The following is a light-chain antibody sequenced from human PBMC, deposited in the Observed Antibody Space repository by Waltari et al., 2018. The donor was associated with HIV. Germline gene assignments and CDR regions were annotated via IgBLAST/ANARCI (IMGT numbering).Light chain of an antibody. Sequence: QSALTQPRSVSGSPGQSVTISCTGTSSDVGGYNYVSWYQQHPGKAPKLIIYDVSKRPAGGPDRFSGSKSGNTASRTISGLQAEDEADYYCCSYAGSYTYVFGTGTKVTVL. V-gene: IGLV2-11*01. CDR2: DVS. CDR3: CSYAGSYTYV. CDR1: SSDVGGYNY. J-gene: IGLJ1*01.